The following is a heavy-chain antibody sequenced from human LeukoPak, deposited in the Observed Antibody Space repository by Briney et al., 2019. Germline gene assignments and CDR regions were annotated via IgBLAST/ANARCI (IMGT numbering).Heavy chain of an antibody. V-gene: IGHV4-61*02. J-gene: IGHJ4*02. CDR2: IYASGST. Sequence: TLSLTCTVSNGSISFGTYYWSWIRQPAGRGLEWIGRIYASGSTNYNPSLKSRVTLSVDTSKNQFSLRLSSVTAADTAVYYCAREVGYSGYADYFDYWGQGILVTVSS. D-gene: IGHD5-12*01. CDR1: NGSISFGTYY. CDR3: AREVGYSGYADYFDY.